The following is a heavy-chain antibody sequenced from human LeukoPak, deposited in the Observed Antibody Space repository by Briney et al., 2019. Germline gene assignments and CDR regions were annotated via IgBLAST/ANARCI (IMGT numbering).Heavy chain of an antibody. CDR3: ARAGIWSASFDY. CDR1: GFTFDDYA. CDR2: ISWNSGAI. Sequence: GGSLRLSCAASGFTFDDYAMHWVRQAPGKGLEWVSGISWNSGAIGYTDSVKGRFIISRDNAKNSLYLQMNSLRAEDTALYYCARAGIWSASFDYWGQGTLVTVSS. J-gene: IGHJ4*02. V-gene: IGHV3-9*01. D-gene: IGHD2-15*01.